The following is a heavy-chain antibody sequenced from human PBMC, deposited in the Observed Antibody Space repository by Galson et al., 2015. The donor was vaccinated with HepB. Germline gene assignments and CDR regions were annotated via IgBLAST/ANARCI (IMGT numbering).Heavy chain of an antibody. CDR3: ARSSGYNYAYPV. Sequence: QSGAEVKKPGESLKISCKGYGYGFTTYWVAWVRQMPGKGLEWMGIIYPGDSETRYSPSFQGQVTISADKSISTAYLHWSSLKASDTAMYYCARSSGYNYAYPVWGQGTTVTVSS. V-gene: IGHV5-51*03. J-gene: IGHJ6*02. CDR1: GYGFTTYW. D-gene: IGHD5-18*01. CDR2: IYPGDSET.